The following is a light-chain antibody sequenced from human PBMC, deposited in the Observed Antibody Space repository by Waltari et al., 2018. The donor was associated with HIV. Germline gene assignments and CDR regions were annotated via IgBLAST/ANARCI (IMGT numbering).Light chain of an antibody. CDR2: QDN. Sequence: SYEVTQPPSVAVSPRQTASITCSGYALVDKSPCWYQQKPGQSPLLVIYQDNKRPSGIPERFSGSSSGHTATLTISGTLPMDEADYYCQAWGSSTSGVFGTGTKLTVL. J-gene: IGLJ3*02. V-gene: IGLV3-1*01. CDR3: QAWGSSTSGV. CDR1: ALVDKS.